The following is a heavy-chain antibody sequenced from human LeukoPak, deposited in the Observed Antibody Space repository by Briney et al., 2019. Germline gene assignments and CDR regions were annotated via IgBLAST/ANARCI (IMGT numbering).Heavy chain of an antibody. D-gene: IGHD3-16*01. CDR3: ARGGGLDL. CDR2: INHNGNVN. CDR1: GFTFSSYW. V-gene: IGHV3-7*03. Sequence: PGGSLRLSCAASGFTFSSYWMNWARQAPGKGLEWVASINHNGNVNYYVDSVKGRFTISRDNAKNSLYLQMSNLRAEDTAVYFCARGGGLDLWGQGATVNVSS. J-gene: IGHJ6*02.